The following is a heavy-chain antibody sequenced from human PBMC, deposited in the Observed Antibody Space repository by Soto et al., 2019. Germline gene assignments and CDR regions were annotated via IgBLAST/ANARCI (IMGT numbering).Heavy chain of an antibody. D-gene: IGHD3-3*01. Sequence: PGGSLRLSCAASGFTFSTYAMTWVRPAPGKGLEWVSIISSSGDATYYLDSVKGRFTISRDNSRNTLNLQMHSLRAEDTAVYYGAKNGDFWSWGMDVWGQGTTVTVSS. CDR3: AKNGDFWSWGMDV. V-gene: IGHV3-23*01. CDR2: ISSSGDAT. CDR1: GFTFSTYA. J-gene: IGHJ6*02.